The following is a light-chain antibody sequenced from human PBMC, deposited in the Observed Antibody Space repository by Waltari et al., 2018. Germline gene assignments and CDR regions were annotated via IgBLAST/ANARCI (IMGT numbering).Light chain of an antibody. Sequence: DVQMTQSPSSVSASVGDRVTITCRASQDITTWIAWYQQKPGEAPKLLISGASDLYTGVPSRFSGSGFGTVFTLTISSLQPEDFATYFCQQANSFPYTFGQGTKLEIK. V-gene: IGKV1-12*01. CDR3: QQANSFPYT. CDR2: GAS. J-gene: IGKJ2*01. CDR1: QDITTW.